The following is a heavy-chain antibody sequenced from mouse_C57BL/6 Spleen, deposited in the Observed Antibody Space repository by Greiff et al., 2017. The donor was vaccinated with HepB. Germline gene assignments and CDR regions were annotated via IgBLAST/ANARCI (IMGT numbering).Heavy chain of an antibody. CDR3: ARHRFDY. Sequence: EVMLVESGGGLVQPGGSLKLSCAASGFTFSDYYMYWVRQTPEKRLEWVAYISNGGGSTYYPDTVKGRFTISRDNAKNTLYMQMSRLKSEDTAMYYCARHRFDYWGQGTTLTVSS. CDR1: GFTFSDYY. CDR2: ISNGGGST. V-gene: IGHV5-12*01. J-gene: IGHJ2*01.